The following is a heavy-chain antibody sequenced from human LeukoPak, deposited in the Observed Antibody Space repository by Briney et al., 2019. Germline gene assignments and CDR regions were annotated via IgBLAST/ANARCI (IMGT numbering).Heavy chain of an antibody. CDR2: ISYDGSNQ. D-gene: IGHD3-10*01. J-gene: IGHJ4*02. CDR1: GFTFSSYT. Sequence: PGGSLRLSCAASGFTFSSYTMHWVRQPRGKGLEWVALISYDGSNQYYADSVRGRFTISRDNSKNTLFLQMNSLRVEDTAVYYCARGVFNWGQGTLVTVSS. V-gene: IGHV3-30*14. CDR3: ARGVFN.